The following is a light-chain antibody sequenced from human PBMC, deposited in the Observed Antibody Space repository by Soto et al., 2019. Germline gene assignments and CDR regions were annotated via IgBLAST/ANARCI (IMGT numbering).Light chain of an antibody. V-gene: IGKV3-11*01. J-gene: IGKJ4*01. Sequence: EIVLTQSPATLSLSPGESATLSCRASQSVSSHLAWYQQKPGHGPRLLIYDASNRATGIPARFSGSGSGTDFTLAISSLEPEDFAVYYCHQRNSWPLTFGGGTSVEI. CDR3: HQRNSWPLT. CDR2: DAS. CDR1: QSVSSH.